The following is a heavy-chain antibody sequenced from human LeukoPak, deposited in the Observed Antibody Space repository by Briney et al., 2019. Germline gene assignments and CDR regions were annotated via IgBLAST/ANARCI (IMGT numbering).Heavy chain of an antibody. D-gene: IGHD6-19*01. CDR1: GFTFSRYG. V-gene: IGHV3-30*18. CDR2: ISYDGSNK. Sequence: GRSLRLSCAASGFTFSRYGMHWVRQAPGKGLEWVAVISYDGSNKYYADSVKGRFTISRDNSKNTLYLQMNSLRAEDTAVYYCAKDYRLTYSLTVAGGAFDYWGQGTLVTVSS. CDR3: AKDYRLTYSLTVAGGAFDY. J-gene: IGHJ4*02.